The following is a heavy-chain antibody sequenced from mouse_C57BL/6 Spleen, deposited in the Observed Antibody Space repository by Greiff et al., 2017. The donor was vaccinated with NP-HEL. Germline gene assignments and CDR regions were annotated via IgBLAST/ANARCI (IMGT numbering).Heavy chain of an antibody. D-gene: IGHD1-1*01. CDR1: GYTFTSYW. V-gene: IGHV1-69*01. Sequence: VQLQQPGAELVMPGASVKLSCKASGYTFTSYWMHWVKQRPGQGLEWIGEIDPSDSYTNYNQKFKGKSTLTVDKSSSTAYMQLSSLTSEDSAVYYCSRAITTVGATDYWGQGTTLTVSS. CDR3: SRAITTVGATDY. J-gene: IGHJ2*01. CDR2: IDPSDSYT.